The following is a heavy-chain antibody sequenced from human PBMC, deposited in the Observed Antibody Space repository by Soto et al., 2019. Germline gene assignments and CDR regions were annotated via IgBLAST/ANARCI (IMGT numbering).Heavy chain of an antibody. D-gene: IGHD6-13*01. J-gene: IGHJ6*02. Sequence: SETLSLTCAVYGGSFSGYYWSWIRQPPGKGLEWIGEINHSGSTNYNPSLKSRVTISVDTSKNQFSLKLSSVTAADTAVYYCARAPPIIAAALIYYYGMDVWGQGTTVTV. CDR1: GGSFSGYY. CDR3: ARAPPIIAAALIYYYGMDV. CDR2: INHSGST. V-gene: IGHV4-34*01.